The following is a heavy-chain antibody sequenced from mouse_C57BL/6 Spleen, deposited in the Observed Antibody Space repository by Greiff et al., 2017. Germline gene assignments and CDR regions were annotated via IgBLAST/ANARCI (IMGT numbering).Heavy chain of an antibody. J-gene: IGHJ1*03. CDR2: INPYNGGT. D-gene: IGHD1-1*01. Sequence: EVQLQQSGPVLVKPGASVKMSCKASGYTFTDYYMNWVKQSHGKSLEWIGVINPYNGGTSYNQKFKGKATLTVDKSSSTAYMELNSLTSEDSAVYYCARGDYYGSSPRYFDVWGTGTTVTVSS. V-gene: IGHV1-19*01. CDR1: GYTFTDYY. CDR3: ARGDYYGSSPRYFDV.